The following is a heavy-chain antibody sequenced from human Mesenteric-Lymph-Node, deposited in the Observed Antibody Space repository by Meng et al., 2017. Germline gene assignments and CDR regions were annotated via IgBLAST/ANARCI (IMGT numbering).Heavy chain of an antibody. CDR1: GYTFTSYA. D-gene: IGHD3-3*01. CDR2: INAGNGNT. J-gene: IGHJ6*02. V-gene: IGHV1-3*01. Sequence: ASVKVSCKASGYTFTSYAMHWVRQAPGQRLEWMGWINAGNGNTKYSQKFQGRVTITRDTSASTAYMELSSLRSEDTAVYYCARGDYDFWSGYITSGYYYYGMDVWGQGTMVTVSS. CDR3: ARGDYDFWSGYITSGYYYYGMDV.